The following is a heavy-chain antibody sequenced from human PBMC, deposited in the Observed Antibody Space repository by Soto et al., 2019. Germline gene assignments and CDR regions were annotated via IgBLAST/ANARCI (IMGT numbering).Heavy chain of an antibody. J-gene: IGHJ6*03. Sequence: SETLSLTCTVSGGSISSYYWSWIRQPPGKGLEWIGYIYYSGSTNYNPSLKSRVTISVDTPKNQFSLKLSSVTAADTAVYYCARIPEAVAGDTSYYYYYMDVWGKGTAVTRLL. D-gene: IGHD6-19*01. CDR2: IYYSGST. CDR1: GGSISSYY. V-gene: IGHV4-59*08. CDR3: ARIPEAVAGDTSYYYYYMDV.